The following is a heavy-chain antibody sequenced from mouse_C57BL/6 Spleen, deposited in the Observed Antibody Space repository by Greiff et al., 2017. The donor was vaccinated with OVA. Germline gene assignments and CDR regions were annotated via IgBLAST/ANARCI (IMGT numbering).Heavy chain of an antibody. CDR1: GYTFTSYW. J-gene: IGHJ2*01. CDR3: ARREGGIYDGYCYFDY. Sequence: QVQLQQPGTELVKPGASVKLSCKASGYTFTSYWMHWVKQRPGQGLEWIGNINPSNGGTNYNEKFKSKATLTVDKSSSTAYMQLSSLTSEDSAVYYCARREGGIYDGYCYFDYWGQGTTLTVSS. V-gene: IGHV1-53*01. D-gene: IGHD2-3*01. CDR2: INPSNGGT.